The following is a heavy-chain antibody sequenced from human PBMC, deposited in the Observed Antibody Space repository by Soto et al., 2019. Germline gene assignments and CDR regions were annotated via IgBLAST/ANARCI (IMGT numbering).Heavy chain of an antibody. J-gene: IGHJ4*02. CDR1: GGTFSSYA. Sequence: QVQLVQSGAEVKKPGSSVKVSCKASGGTFSSYAISWVRQAPGQGLAWMGGIIAIFGTANYAQKFQGRVTITEDESTSTAYMELSSLRSEDTAVYYCARVGRGITIFGVEDYWGQGTLVTVSS. D-gene: IGHD3-3*01. CDR3: ARVGRGITIFGVEDY. CDR2: IIAIFGTA. V-gene: IGHV1-69*01.